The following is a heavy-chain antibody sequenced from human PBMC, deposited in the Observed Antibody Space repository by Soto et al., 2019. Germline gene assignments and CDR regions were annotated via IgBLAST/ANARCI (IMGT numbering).Heavy chain of an antibody. J-gene: IGHJ3*02. CDR1: GFTFRSYA. CDR3: ARKYSGSYYGAFDI. CDR2: ISYDGSNK. V-gene: IGHV3-30-3*01. Sequence: PGVSLRLSCAASGFTFRSYAIHWVRQAPGKGLEWVAVISYDGSNKYYADSVKGRFTISRDNSKNTLYLQMNSLRAEDTAVYYCARKYSGSYYGAFDIWGQGTMVTVSS. D-gene: IGHD1-26*01.